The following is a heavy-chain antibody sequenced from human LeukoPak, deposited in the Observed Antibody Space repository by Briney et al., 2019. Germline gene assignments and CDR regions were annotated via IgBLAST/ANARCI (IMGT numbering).Heavy chain of an antibody. Sequence: SETLSLTCVVYGGSFSGYYWSWIRQPPGKGLEWIGEINHSGSTHYNPSLKSRVTISVDTSKNQFSLKLSSVTAADTAVYYCARRTNHFWFDPWGQGTLVTVSS. J-gene: IGHJ5*02. CDR3: ARRTNHFWFDP. V-gene: IGHV4-34*01. CDR2: INHSGST. D-gene: IGHD1-14*01. CDR1: GGSFSGYY.